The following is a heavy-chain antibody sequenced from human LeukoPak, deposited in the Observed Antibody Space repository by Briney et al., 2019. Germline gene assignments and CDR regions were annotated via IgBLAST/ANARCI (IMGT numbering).Heavy chain of an antibody. J-gene: IGHJ3*02. V-gene: IGHV1-46*01. CDR3: ARVWSYYDSSGYYFSDAFDI. CDR1: AYTFTDYY. Sequence: GASVKVSCKASAYTFTDYYVHWVRQAPGQGLEWMGIINPSGGSTSYAQKFQGRVTMTRDTSTSTVYMELSSLRSEDTAVYYCARVWSYYDSSGYYFSDAFDIWGQGTMVTVSS. D-gene: IGHD3-22*01. CDR2: INPSGGST.